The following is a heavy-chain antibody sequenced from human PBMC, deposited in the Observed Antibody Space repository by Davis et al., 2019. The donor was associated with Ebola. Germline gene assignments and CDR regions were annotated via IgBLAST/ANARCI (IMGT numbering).Heavy chain of an antibody. Sequence: GESLKISCAASGFTFSDYYMSWIRQAPGKGLEWISYISSRGDYTNYADSVKGRFAISRDNAKNSLYLQMNSLRVEDTAVYYCARDDYDFWGGYSPVYYYGMDVWGKGTTVTVSS. V-gene: IGHV3-11*06. J-gene: IGHJ6*04. D-gene: IGHD3-3*01. CDR1: GFTFSDYY. CDR3: ARDDYDFWGGYSPVYYYGMDV. CDR2: ISSRGDYT.